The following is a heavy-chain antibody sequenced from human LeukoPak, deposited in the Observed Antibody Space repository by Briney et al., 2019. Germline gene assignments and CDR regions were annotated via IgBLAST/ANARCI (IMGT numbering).Heavy chain of an antibody. CDR1: GFTFSSYA. V-gene: IGHV3-23*01. CDR3: ARPPSRYSGSYPAGAFDI. D-gene: IGHD1-26*01. J-gene: IGHJ3*02. CDR2: ISGSGGST. Sequence: PGGSLRLSCAASGFTFSSYAMSWVRQAPGKGLEWVSAISGSGGSTYYADSVKGRFTISRDNSKNTLYLQMNSLRAEDTAVYYCARPPSRYSGSYPAGAFDIWGQGTMVTVSS.